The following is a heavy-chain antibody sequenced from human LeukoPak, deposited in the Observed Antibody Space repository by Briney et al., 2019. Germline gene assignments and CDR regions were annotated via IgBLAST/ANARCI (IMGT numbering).Heavy chain of an antibody. V-gene: IGHV3-30*02. CDR1: GFTFSSYG. J-gene: IGHJ4*02. D-gene: IGHD3-3*01. CDR3: AKASRITIFGVVITPLDY. Sequence: GGSLRLSCAASGFTFSSYGMHWVRQAPGKGLEWVAFIRYDGSNKYYADSVKGRFTISRDNSKNTLYLQMNSLRAEDTAVYYCAKASRITIFGVVITPLDYWGQGTLVTVSS. CDR2: IRYDGSNK.